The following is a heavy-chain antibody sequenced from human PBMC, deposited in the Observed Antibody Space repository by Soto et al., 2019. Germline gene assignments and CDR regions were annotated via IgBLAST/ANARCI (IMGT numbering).Heavy chain of an antibody. CDR2: ISSSSSYT. D-gene: IGHD3-22*01. CDR1: GFTFSDYY. J-gene: IGHJ1*01. Sequence: PGGSLRLSCAASGFTFSDYYMSWIRQAPGKGLEWVSYISSSSSYTNYADSVKGRFTISRDNAKNSLYLQMNSLRAEDTAVYYCAREVPYYYDSSGYYYAEYFQHWGQGTLVTVSS. V-gene: IGHV3-11*06. CDR3: AREVPYYYDSSGYYYAEYFQH.